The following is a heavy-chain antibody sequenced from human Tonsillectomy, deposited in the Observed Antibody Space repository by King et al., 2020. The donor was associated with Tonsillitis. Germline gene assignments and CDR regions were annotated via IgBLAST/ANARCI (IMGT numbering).Heavy chain of an antibody. Sequence: QLVQSGGGLVQPGGSLRLSCAASGFTFSSHWMHWVRQAPGKGLVSVSRINSDGSSTSYADSVKGRFTNSRDNAKNTLYLPMNRLRDEDTAVYYCARDLCELLPWFDPWGQGTLVTVSS. CDR2: INSDGSST. V-gene: IGHV3-74*01. J-gene: IGHJ5*02. CDR3: ARDLCELLPWFDP. D-gene: IGHD1-26*01. CDR1: GFTFSSHW.